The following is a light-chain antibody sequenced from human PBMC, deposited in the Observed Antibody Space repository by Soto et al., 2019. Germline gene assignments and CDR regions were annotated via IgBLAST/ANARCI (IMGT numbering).Light chain of an antibody. CDR2: DAS. V-gene: IGKV3D-15*01. CDR1: QSVSTN. J-gene: IGKJ1*01. CDR3: HSYDKWPPGA. Sequence: EILVTQFPATLSESPGERVTLSCRASQSVSTNLAWYQQGPGEAPRLLIFDASARAVDIPGRFSGSGSGTEFTLTISSLXPEDFAVYFCHSYDKWPPGAFGQGTKVDIK.